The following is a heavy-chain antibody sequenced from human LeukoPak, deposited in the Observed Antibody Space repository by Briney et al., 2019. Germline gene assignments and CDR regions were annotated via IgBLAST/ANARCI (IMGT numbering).Heavy chain of an antibody. V-gene: IGHV1-18*01. CDR1: GYTFTSYG. CDR2: ITAHNGNT. D-gene: IGHD2-2*01. J-gene: IGHJ5*02. Sequence: ASVKVSCKATGYTFTSYGISWVRQAPGQGLEWMGWITAHNGNTNYAQSLQGRVTMTTDTSTSTAYMELRSLRSDDTAVYYCAREVPAANWFDPWGQGTLVTVSS. CDR3: AREVPAANWFDP.